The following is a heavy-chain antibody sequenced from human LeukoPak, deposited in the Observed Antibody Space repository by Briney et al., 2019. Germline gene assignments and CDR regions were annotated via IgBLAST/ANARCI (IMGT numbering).Heavy chain of an antibody. CDR2: IYYSGST. J-gene: IGHJ3*02. Sequence: SETLSLTCTVSGGSISSYYWSWIRQPPGKGLEWIGYIYYSGSTNYNPSLKSRVTISVDTSKNQFSLKLSSVTAADTAVYYCARGFASVAGRAFDIWGQGTMVTVSS. CDR1: GGSISSYY. V-gene: IGHV4-59*12. CDR3: ARGFASVAGRAFDI. D-gene: IGHD6-19*01.